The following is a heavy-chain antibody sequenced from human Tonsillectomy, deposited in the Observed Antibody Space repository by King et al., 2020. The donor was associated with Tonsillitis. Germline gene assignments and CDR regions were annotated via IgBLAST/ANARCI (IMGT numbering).Heavy chain of an antibody. V-gene: IGHV1-8*01. CDR2: MDPNNGDT. CDR3: ARGVAEGVDY. Sequence: QLVQSGAEVKKPGASVKVSCKTSGYTFTSFHVNWVRQATGQGPEWMGWMDPNNGDTDYAQKFQGRVTMTSDTSVSPAYMELGSLASEDTAVYYCARGVAEGVDYWGQGTLVTVSS. CDR1: GYTFTSFH. D-gene: IGHD2-8*01. J-gene: IGHJ4*02.